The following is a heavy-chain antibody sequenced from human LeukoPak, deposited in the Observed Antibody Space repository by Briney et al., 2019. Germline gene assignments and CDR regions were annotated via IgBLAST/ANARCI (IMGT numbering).Heavy chain of an antibody. Sequence: GASVKVSCKASGFTFTSYGISWVRQAPGKGLEWMGCISAYNGNTSYAQKLQGRVTMTTDTSTSTAYMELRRMRSDDTAVYYCARAPRFFRITMIVGWDYWGQGTLVTVSS. CDR1: GFTFTSYG. CDR3: ARAPRFFRITMIVGWDY. V-gene: IGHV1-18*01. J-gene: IGHJ4*02. D-gene: IGHD3-22*01. CDR2: ISAYNGNT.